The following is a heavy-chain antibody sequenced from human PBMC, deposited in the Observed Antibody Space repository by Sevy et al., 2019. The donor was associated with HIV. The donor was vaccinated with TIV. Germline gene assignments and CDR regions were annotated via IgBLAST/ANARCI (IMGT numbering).Heavy chain of an antibody. CDR3: ARGGYYYDNAAYYALDS. CDR1: GFTFSNYA. J-gene: IGHJ4*02. Sequence: GGSLRLSCAATGFTFSNYAMHWVRQAPGKGMEWVAIIWSDGAYQYHADSVKGRFTIFRDNSTNTLYMQMNNVRVEDTAVYYCARGGYYYDNAAYYALDSWGQGTLVTVSS. CDR2: IWSDGAYQ. D-gene: IGHD3-22*01. V-gene: IGHV3-33*01.